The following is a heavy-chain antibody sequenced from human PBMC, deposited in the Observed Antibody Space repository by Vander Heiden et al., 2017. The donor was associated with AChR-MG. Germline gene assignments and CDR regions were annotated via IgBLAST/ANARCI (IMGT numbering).Heavy chain of an antibody. CDR3: ARQLNYYGSGSGVGYYYGMDV. CDR1: GYSFTSYW. J-gene: IGHJ6*02. Sequence: EVQLVQSGAEVKKPGESLKISCKGSGYSFTSYWIGWVRQMPGKGLEWMGIIYPGDSDTRYSPSFQGQVTISADKSISTAYLQWSSLKASDTAMYYCARQLNYYGSGSGVGYYYGMDVWGQGTTVTVSS. D-gene: IGHD3-10*01. V-gene: IGHV5-51*01. CDR2: IYPGDSDT.